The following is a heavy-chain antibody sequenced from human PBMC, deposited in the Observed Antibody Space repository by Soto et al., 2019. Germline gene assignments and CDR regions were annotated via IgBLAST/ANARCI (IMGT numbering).Heavy chain of an antibody. CDR1: GFTFSSYA. CDR2: ISGSGGST. J-gene: IGHJ6*03. CDR3: AKRRSPEKAEDYYYYYYMDV. Sequence: GGSLRLSCAASGFTFSSYAMSWVRQAPGKGLEWVSAISGSGGSTYYADSVKGRFTISRDNSKNTLYLQMNSLRAEDTAVYYCAKRRSPEKAEDYYYYYYMDVWGKGTTVTVSS. V-gene: IGHV3-23*01.